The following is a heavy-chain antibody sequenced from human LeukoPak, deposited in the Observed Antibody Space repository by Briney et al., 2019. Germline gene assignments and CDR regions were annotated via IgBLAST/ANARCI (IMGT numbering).Heavy chain of an antibody. CDR2: MNPNSGNT. CDR1: GYTFTSYD. D-gene: IGHD6-13*01. Sequence: GASVKVSCKASGYTFTSYDINWVRQATGQGLEWMGWMNPNSGNTGYAQKFQGRVTMTRNTSISTAYMELSSLRSGDTAVYYCARGRLAAAGCWFDPWGQGTLVTVSS. V-gene: IGHV1-8*01. J-gene: IGHJ5*02. CDR3: ARGRLAAAGCWFDP.